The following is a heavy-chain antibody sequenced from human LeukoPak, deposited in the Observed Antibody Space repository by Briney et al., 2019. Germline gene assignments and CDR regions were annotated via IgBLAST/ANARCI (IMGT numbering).Heavy chain of an antibody. J-gene: IGHJ4*02. CDR1: GFTFSSYA. D-gene: IGHD3-10*01. CDR3: AKRYYYGSGSYYDY. CDR2: ISGSGGST. V-gene: IGHV3-23*01. Sequence: GGSLRLSCAASGFTFSSYAMSWVRQAPGKGLEWVSAISGSGGSTYYAGSVKGRFTISRDNSKNTLYLQMNSLRAEDTAVYYCAKRYYYGSGSYYDYWGQGTLVAVSS.